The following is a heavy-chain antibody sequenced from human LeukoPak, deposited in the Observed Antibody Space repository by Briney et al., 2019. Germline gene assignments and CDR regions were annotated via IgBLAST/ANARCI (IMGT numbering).Heavy chain of an antibody. V-gene: IGHV3-23*01. CDR2: ISGSGGST. J-gene: IGHJ4*02. CDR1: GFTFSSYA. CDR3: AKEYCGGDCYRGGFDY. D-gene: IGHD2-21*02. Sequence: GGSLRLSCAASGFTFSSYAMSWVRQAPGKGLEWVSAISGSGGSTYYADSVKGRFTTSRDNSKNTLYLQMNSLRAEDTAVYYCAKEYCGGDCYRGGFDYWGQETLVPVPS.